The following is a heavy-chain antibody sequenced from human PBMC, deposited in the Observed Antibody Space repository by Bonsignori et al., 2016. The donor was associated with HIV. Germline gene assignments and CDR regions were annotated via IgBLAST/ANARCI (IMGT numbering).Heavy chain of an antibody. Sequence: EVQLVQSGAEVKKPGTTVKISCKVSGYTFTDYYMNWVFQAPGKGLEWVGSVDPEDDEADYAQRFQGRITLTADKSTDTAYMQLSSLSFEDTGTYYCATDRGVVGSRGHYDGDYWGRGNPGHR. CDR1: GYTFTDYY. D-gene: IGHD3-10*01. CDR3: ATDRGVVGSRGHYDGDY. J-gene: IGHJ4*02. V-gene: IGHV1-69-2*01. CDR2: VDPEDDEA.